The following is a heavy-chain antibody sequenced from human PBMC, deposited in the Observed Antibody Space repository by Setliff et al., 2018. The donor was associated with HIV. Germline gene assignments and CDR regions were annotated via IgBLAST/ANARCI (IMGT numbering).Heavy chain of an antibody. J-gene: IGHJ4*02. Sequence: SETLSLTCTVSGGSISSYYWSWIRQPPGKGLEWIGEINHGGSTNYNPSLKSRVTISVDTSKNQFSLRLSSVTAADTAVYYCAKEMGGKRFGELSDLPFDYWGQGSRSPSPQ. CDR1: GGSISSYY. V-gene: IGHV4-34*01. CDR2: INHGGST. D-gene: IGHD3-10*01. CDR3: AKEMGGKRFGELSDLPFDY.